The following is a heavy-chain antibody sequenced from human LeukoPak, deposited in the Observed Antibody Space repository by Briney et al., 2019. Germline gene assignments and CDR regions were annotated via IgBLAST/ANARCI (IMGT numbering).Heavy chain of an antibody. CDR2: ISSTSSTI. CDR1: GFIFSNSA. J-gene: IGHJ4*02. V-gene: IGHV3-48*01. Sequence: GGSLRLSCAASGFIFSNSAMNWVRQAPGKGLEWVSYISSTSSTIYYADSVKGRFTISRDNAKNSLYLQMNGLRAEDTAVYYCARGYSYGYRYFDYWGQGTLVTVSS. D-gene: IGHD5-18*01. CDR3: ARGYSYGYRYFDY.